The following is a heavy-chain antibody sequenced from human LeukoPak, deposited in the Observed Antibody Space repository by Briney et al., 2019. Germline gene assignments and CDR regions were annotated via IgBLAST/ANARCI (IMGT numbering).Heavy chain of an antibody. Sequence: SQTLSLTCTVSGGSISSGGYYWSWIRQHPGKGLEWIGYIYYSGSTYCNPSLKSRVTISVDTSKNQFSLKLSSVTAADTAVYYCARVPYGDYVVDYWGQGTLVTVSS. CDR3: ARVPYGDYVVDY. CDR2: IYYSGST. D-gene: IGHD4-17*01. J-gene: IGHJ4*02. CDR1: GGSISSGGYY. V-gene: IGHV4-31*03.